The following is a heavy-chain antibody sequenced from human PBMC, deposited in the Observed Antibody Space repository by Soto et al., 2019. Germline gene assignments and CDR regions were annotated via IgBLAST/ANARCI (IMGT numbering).Heavy chain of an antibody. CDR1: GYTFSSIG. CDR2: ISPHQDNT. J-gene: IGHJ4*02. Sequence: ASGKVCCKTSGYTFSSIGISWERQAPGQGLEWLGWISPHQDNTDYAQRPQGRDTMSTETSISTPCMELRSQRSDDTVAYYCARDLDGSVSYYTKYWGLVSMGTIST. V-gene: IGHV1-18*01. CDR3: ARDLDGSVSYYTKY. D-gene: IGHD3-10*01.